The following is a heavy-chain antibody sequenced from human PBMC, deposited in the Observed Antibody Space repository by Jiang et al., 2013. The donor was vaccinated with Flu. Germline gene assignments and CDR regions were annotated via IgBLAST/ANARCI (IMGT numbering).Heavy chain of an antibody. CDR1: GYTFTSYD. Sequence: VSCKASGYTFTSYDINWVRQATGQGLEWMGWMNPNSGNTGYAQKFQGRVTMTRNTSISTAYMELSSLRSEDTAVYYCARGFYGDYGLDYWGQGTLVTVSS. CDR3: ARGFYGDYGLDY. J-gene: IGHJ4*02. V-gene: IGHV1-8*01. D-gene: IGHD4-17*01. CDR2: MNPNSGNT.